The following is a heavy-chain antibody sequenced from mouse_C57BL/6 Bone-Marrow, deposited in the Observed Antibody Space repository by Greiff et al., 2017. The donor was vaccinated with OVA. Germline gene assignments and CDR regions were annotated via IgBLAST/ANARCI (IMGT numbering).Heavy chain of an antibody. V-gene: IGHV1-69*01. D-gene: IGHD1-1*01. CDR3: ARVYYGSGDFDY. Sequence: HVQLQQPGAELVMPGASVTLSCQASGYTFTSFWMHWVKQRPGPGLEWLGAIDPSDSSTNYNQKFKGKSTLTVDKSSSTAYMQLSSLTSEDSAVYYCARVYYGSGDFDYWGQGTTRTVSS. CDR2: IDPSDSST. CDR1: GYTFTSFW. J-gene: IGHJ2*01.